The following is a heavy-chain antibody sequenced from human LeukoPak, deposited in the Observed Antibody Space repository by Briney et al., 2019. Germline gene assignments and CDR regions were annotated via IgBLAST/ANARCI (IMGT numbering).Heavy chain of an antibody. J-gene: IGHJ6*04. D-gene: IGHD3-10*02. Sequence: GGSLRLSCVASGFDFNNYALTWVRQAPGKGLEWVSYISSSGSPIYYADSVKGRFTISRDNAKNSLYLQMNSLRAEDTAVYYCAELGITMIGGVWGKGTTVTISS. CDR2: ISSSGSPI. V-gene: IGHV3-48*03. CDR3: AELGITMIGGV. CDR1: GFDFNNYA.